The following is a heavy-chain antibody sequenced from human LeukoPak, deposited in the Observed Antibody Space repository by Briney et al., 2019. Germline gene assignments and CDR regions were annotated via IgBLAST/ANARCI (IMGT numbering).Heavy chain of an antibody. Sequence: GGSLRLSCAASEFSVGSNYMTWVRQAPGKGLEWVSLIYSGGSTYYADSVKGRFTISRDNAKNSLYLQMNSLRADDTAVYYCARDVIGGDYFDYWGQGTLVTVSS. CDR1: EFSVGSNY. J-gene: IGHJ4*02. V-gene: IGHV3-66*01. D-gene: IGHD2/OR15-2a*01. CDR2: IYSGGST. CDR3: ARDVIGGDYFDY.